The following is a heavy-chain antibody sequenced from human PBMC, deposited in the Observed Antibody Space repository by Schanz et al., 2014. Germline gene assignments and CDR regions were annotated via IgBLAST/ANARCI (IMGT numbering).Heavy chain of an antibody. V-gene: IGHV3-23*01. CDR3: AKQIHYDILTVTRN. D-gene: IGHD3-9*01. J-gene: IGHJ4*02. CDR2: ISGSGGST. Sequence: EVQLLDSGGGLVQPGGSLRLSCAASGFTFSTYAMSWVRQAPGKGLELVSAISGSGGSTYYADSVKGRFAISRDNSKNTLYLQMNSLRAEDTAVYYCAKQIHYDILTVTRNWGQGTLVTVSS. CDR1: GFTFSTYA.